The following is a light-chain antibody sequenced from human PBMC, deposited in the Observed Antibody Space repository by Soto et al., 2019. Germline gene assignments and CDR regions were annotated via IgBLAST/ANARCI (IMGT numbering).Light chain of an antibody. J-gene: IGKJ2*01. Sequence: EIVLTQFPDTLSLSPGERATLSCRASQSVSTFLAWFQHKPGQAPRLLIYGASNRATGIPARFSGSGSGTDFTLTISSLEPEDFAVYYCQQRGNWPPTFGQGTKLEI. CDR1: QSVSTF. CDR3: QQRGNWPPT. CDR2: GAS. V-gene: IGKV3-11*01.